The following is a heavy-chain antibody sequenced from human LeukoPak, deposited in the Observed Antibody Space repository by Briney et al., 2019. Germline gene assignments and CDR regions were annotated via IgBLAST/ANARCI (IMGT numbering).Heavy chain of an antibody. D-gene: IGHD3-10*01. J-gene: IGHJ4*02. Sequence: GGSLRLSCAASGFTFSSYAMSWVSQAPGKGLEWVSAISGSGGSTYYADSVKGRFTISRDNSKNTLYLQMNSLRAEDTAVYYCAKNYYGSGTPWGYFDYWGQGTLVTVSS. CDR3: AKNYYGSGTPWGYFDY. CDR1: GFTFSSYA. V-gene: IGHV3-23*01. CDR2: ISGSGGST.